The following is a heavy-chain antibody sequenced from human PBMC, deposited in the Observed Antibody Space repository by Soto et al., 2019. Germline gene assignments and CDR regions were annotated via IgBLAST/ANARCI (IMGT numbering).Heavy chain of an antibody. CDR2: IWYDGSNK. CDR3: ARDRDWRAAWYYYYGMDV. V-gene: IGHV3-33*01. D-gene: IGHD1-1*01. Sequence: GGSLRLSGAASGFTFSIYGMHWVRHAPGKGLEWVAVIWYDGSNKYYADSVKGRFTISRDNSKNTLYLQMNSLRAEDTAVYYCARDRDWRAAWYYYYGMDVWGQGTTVTVSS. J-gene: IGHJ6*02. CDR1: GFTFSIYG.